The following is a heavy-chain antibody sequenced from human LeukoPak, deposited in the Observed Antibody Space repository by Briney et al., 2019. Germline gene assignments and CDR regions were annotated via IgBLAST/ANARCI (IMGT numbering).Heavy chain of an antibody. D-gene: IGHD3-16*02. CDR2: IRQDGSEK. CDR1: GFTFRSYW. J-gene: IGHJ4*02. CDR3: ARGIVKRFATIDY. Sequence: GGSLRLSCAASGFTFRSYWMSWLRQAPGKGPEWVANIRQDGSEKYYMDSVKGRFTISRDNAKKSLYLQMNSLRADDTAMYYCARGIVKRFATIDYWGQGTLVTVSS. V-gene: IGHV3-7*01.